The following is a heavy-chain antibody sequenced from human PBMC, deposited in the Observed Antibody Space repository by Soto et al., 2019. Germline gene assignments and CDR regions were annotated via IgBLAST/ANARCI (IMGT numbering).Heavy chain of an antibody. Sequence: QVQLVQSGAEVKKPGASVKVSCKASGYTFTSYGISWVRQAPGQGLEWMGWISAYNGNTNYAQKLQGRVTMTTDTSTSTAYMELRSLRSDDTAVYYCARAGYDILPGYYHQGANWFDPWGQGTLVTVSS. CDR3: ARAGYDILPGYYHQGANWFDP. CDR2: ISAYNGNT. V-gene: IGHV1-18*01. CDR1: GYTFTSYG. D-gene: IGHD3-9*01. J-gene: IGHJ5*02.